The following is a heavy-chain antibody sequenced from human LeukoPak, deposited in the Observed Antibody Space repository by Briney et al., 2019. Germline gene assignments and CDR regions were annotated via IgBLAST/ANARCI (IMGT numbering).Heavy chain of an antibody. J-gene: IGHJ3*02. CDR1: GFPFRAYG. D-gene: IGHD5-18*01. CDR2: IRYDGTSK. CDR3: AKEDKGYSFGFDAFDT. Sequence: PGGSLRLSCAASGFPFRAYGIHWVRQAAGKGLEWVAFIRYDGTSKYYIDSVKGRFSISRDTSMNTVSLQMNSLRDEDTAVYYCAKEDKGYSFGFDAFDTWGQGTMVTVSA. V-gene: IGHV3-30*02.